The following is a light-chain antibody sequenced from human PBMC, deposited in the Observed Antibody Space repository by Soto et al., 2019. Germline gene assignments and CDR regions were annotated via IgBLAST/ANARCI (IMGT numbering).Light chain of an antibody. CDR1: SSNIGAGYD. J-gene: IGLJ1*01. V-gene: IGLV1-40*01. CDR2: GAS. CDR3: QSYEHRLSGSL. Sequence: QSVLTQPPSVSGAPGQRVTISCTGSSSNIGAGYDVHWYQQLPGTAPKLLIYGASNRPSGVPDRFSGSKSGTSTSLALTRLQAEDAADYYCQSYEHRLSGSLFGTGTKVTVL.